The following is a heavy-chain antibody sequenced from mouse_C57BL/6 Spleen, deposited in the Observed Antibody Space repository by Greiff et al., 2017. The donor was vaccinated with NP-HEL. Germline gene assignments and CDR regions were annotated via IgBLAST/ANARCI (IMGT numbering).Heavy chain of an antibody. D-gene: IGHD2-4*01. Sequence: QVQLQQPGAELVKPGASVKMSCKASGYTFTSYWITWVKQRPGQGLEWIGDIYPGSGSTNYIEKFKSKATLTVDTSSSTAYMQLSSLTSEDSAVYYCARRGVTMITTAGYALDYWGQGTSVTVSS. J-gene: IGHJ4*01. CDR3: ARRGVTMITTAGYALDY. V-gene: IGHV1-55*01. CDR2: IYPGSGST. CDR1: GYTFTSYW.